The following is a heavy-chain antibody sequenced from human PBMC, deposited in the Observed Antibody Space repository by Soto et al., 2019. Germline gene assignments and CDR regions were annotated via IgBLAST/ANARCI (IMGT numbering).Heavy chain of an antibody. CDR2: IYSSGGT. V-gene: IGHV4-4*07. D-gene: IGHD7-27*01. CDR1: GGAISGYY. Sequence: SETLSLTCTVSGGAISGYYWTWVRQPAGKGLEWIGRIYSSGGTKYNPSLKSRVDMSLDTSKNQFSLKVSSVTDADTAVYYCARGSRDGYTGDRFDPWGQGTLVTVSS. J-gene: IGHJ5*02. CDR3: ARGSRDGYTGDRFDP.